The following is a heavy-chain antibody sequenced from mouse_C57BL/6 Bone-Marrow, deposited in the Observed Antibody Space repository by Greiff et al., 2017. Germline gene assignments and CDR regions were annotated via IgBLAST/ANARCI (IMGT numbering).Heavy chain of an antibody. CDR3: ARKRVYALYFDY. Sequence: QVTLKESGPGILQPSQTLSLTCSFSGFSLSTFGMGVGWICQPSGKGLEWLAHIWWDDDKYYNSALKSRLTISKDTSKNQVFLKIANVDTANTATYYCARKRVYALYFDYWGQGTTLTVSS. V-gene: IGHV8-8*01. D-gene: IGHD2-3*01. CDR2: IWWDDDK. J-gene: IGHJ2*01. CDR1: GFSLSTFGMG.